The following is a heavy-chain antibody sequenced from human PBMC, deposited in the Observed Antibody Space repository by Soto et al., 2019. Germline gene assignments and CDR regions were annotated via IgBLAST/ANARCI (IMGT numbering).Heavy chain of an antibody. Sequence: GGSLRLSCAASVFRFSDAWMTWVRQVPGRGLEWVGRIKSELRDGETDYAAAVKGRFTISRDDSKSTLYLHMHSLTAEDTAVYYCCEDGTNYGPFDYCGQGPLVTVYS. V-gene: IGHV3-15*01. J-gene: IGHJ4*02. CDR2: IKSELRDGET. D-gene: IGHD1-1*01. CDR1: VFRFSDAW. CDR3: CEDGTNYGPFDY.